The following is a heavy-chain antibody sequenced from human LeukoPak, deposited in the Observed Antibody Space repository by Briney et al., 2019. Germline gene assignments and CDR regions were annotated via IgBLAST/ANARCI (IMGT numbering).Heavy chain of an antibody. V-gene: IGHV4-30-4*08. Sequence: TLFLTCIVSGGSISSGGYYWSWIRQLPGKGLEWIGHVYFSGTTHYNPSLMSRVTISVDTSKNQFSLQLSSVTAADTAVYYCARYMSGQGPFDYWGEGTLVTVSS. CDR3: ARYMSGQGPFDY. CDR1: GGSISSGGYY. J-gene: IGHJ4*02. CDR2: VYFSGTT. D-gene: IGHD6-19*01.